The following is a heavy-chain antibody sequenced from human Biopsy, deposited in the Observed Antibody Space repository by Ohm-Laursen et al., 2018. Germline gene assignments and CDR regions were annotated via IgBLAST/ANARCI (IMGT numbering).Heavy chain of an antibody. Sequence: SVKVSCKASGGTFSSSAITWVRQAPGQGLEWMGGIIGIFRTAHYAQKFQGRVTITADEFMSTAYMELSRLTSDDTAVYYCARELGDFWGGRQFDFWGQGTLVTVSS. CDR1: GGTFSSSA. V-gene: IGHV1-69*13. D-gene: IGHD3-3*01. J-gene: IGHJ5*01. CDR3: ARELGDFWGGRQFDF. CDR2: IIGIFRTA.